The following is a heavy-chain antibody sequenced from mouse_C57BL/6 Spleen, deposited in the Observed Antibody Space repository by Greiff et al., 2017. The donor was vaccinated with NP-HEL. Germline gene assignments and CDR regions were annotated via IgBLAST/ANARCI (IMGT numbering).Heavy chain of an antibody. CDR2: IPPNSGST. J-gene: IGHJ2*01. V-gene: IGHV1-64*01. D-gene: IGHD1-1*01. Sequence: QVQLQQPGAELVKPGASVKLSCKASGYTFTSYWMHWVKQRPGQGLEWIGMIPPNSGSTNYNEKFKSKATLTLDKSSSTAYMQLSSLTSEDSAVYYCARPVVSFDYWGKGTTLTVSS. CDR1: GYTFTSYW. CDR3: ARPVVSFDY.